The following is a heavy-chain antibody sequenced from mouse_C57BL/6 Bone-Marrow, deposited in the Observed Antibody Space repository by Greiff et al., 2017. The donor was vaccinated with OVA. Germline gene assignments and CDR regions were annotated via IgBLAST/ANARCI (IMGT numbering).Heavy chain of an antibody. CDR2: IWGVGST. Sequence: VQVVESGPGLVAPSQSLSITCTVSGFSLTSYGVDWVRQSPGKGLEWLGVIWGVGSTNYNSALKSRLSISKDNSKSQVFLKMNSLQTDDTAMYYCASYDEGGFAYWGQGTLVTVSA. J-gene: IGHJ3*01. D-gene: IGHD2-12*01. CDR1: GFSLTSYG. V-gene: IGHV2-6*01. CDR3: ASYDEGGFAY.